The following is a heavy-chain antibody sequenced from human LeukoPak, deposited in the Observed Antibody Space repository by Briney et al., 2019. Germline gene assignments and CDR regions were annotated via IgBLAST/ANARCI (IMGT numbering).Heavy chain of an antibody. J-gene: IGHJ4*02. CDR3: AKMQGYFDY. CDR1: GFTFSDYY. V-gene: IGHV3-23*01. Sequence: GGSLRLSCAASGFTFSDYYMSWVRQAPGKGLQWVSAITGDGTTTYYADSVKGRFTISRDNSKNMLYLQMSSLRAEDTAVYYCAKMQGYFDYWGQGTLVPVSS. CDR2: ITGDGTTT.